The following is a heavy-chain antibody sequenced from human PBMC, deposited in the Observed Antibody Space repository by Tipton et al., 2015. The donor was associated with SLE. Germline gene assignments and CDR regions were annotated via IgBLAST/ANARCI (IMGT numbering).Heavy chain of an antibody. D-gene: IGHD6-6*01. CDR2: IYYSGST. V-gene: IGHV4-59*08. Sequence: TLSLTCTVSGASISSYYWSWIRQPPGKGLEWIGYIYYSGSTIHNPSLKSRVTISVDTSKNQFSLKLSSVTAADTAVYYCARRRYSSSSRPYWYFDLWGRGTLVTVSS. J-gene: IGHJ2*01. CDR3: ARRRYSSSSRPYWYFDL. CDR1: GASISSYY.